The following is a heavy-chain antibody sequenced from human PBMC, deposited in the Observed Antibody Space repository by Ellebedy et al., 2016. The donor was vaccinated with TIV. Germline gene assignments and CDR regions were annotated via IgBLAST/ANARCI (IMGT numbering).Heavy chain of an antibody. CDR2: ISGSGGST. J-gene: IGHJ4*02. CDR1: GFTFSSYA. D-gene: IGHD6-13*01. V-gene: IGHV3-23*01. Sequence: GESLKISXAASGFTFSSYAMSWVRQAPGKGLEWVSAISGSGGSTYYADSVKGRFTISRDNSKNTLYLQMNSLRAEDTAVYYCARGYSSYRWGQGTLVTVSS. CDR3: ARGYSSYR.